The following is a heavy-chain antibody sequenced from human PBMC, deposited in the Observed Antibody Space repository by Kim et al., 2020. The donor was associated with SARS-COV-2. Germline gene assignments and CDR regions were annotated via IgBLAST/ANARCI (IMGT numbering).Heavy chain of an antibody. V-gene: IGHV4-34*01. CDR3: ASAVSGY. Sequence: SETLSLTCAVYGGSFSGYQWSWIRQSPGKGLEGIGQINDSGSTNYNPSLKSRVTISVDTSKNQFSMKLTSVTAADTAVYYCASAVSGYWGQGTLVTVSS. CDR2: INDSGST. CDR1: GGSFSGYQ. J-gene: IGHJ4*02.